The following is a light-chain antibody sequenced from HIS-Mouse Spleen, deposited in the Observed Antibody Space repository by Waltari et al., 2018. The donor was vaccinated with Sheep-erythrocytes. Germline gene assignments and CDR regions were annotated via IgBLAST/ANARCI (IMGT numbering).Light chain of an antibody. CDR3: QSYDSSLSGSV. Sequence: QSVLTQPPSVSGAPGQRVTISCTGSSSNIGAGYDVHWYQQLPGTAPKLPTYGNSNRPAGVPDRFSGSKSGASASLAITGLQAEDEADYYGQSYDSSLSGSVFGGGTKLTVL. CDR2: GNS. J-gene: IGLJ3*02. CDR1: SSNIGAGYD. V-gene: IGLV1-40*01.